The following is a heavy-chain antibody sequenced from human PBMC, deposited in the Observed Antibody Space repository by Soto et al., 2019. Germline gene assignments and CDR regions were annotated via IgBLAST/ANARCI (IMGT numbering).Heavy chain of an antibody. J-gene: IGHJ6*02. V-gene: IGHV3-30*18. Sequence: QVQLVESGGGVVQPGRSLRLSCAASGFTFSSYGMHWVRQAPGKGLEWVAVISYDGSNKYYADSVKGRFTISRDKSKNTLYLQMNSLRAEDTAVYYCAKEVRDGYNRIGTSPHYYGMDVWGQGTTVTVSS. CDR1: GFTFSSYG. CDR2: ISYDGSNK. D-gene: IGHD5-12*01. CDR3: AKEVRDGYNRIGTSPHYYGMDV.